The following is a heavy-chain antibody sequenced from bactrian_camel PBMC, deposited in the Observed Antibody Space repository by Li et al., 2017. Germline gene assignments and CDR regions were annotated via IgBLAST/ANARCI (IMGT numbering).Heavy chain of an antibody. CDR1: EYTGTLHC. Sequence: EVQLVESGGGSVQAGGSLTLSCAAVEYTGTLHCMGWFRQVSGQKREGVAAIYRGGHRTYYADSVKGRYTISQDSAKNTVSLQMNSLKPEDTAMYYCAADNGDGCYGLEYGLADFGYWGQGTQVTVS. J-gene: IGHJ6*01. CDR3: AADNGDGCYGLEYGLADFGY. V-gene: IGHV3S40*01. D-gene: IGHD5*01. CDR2: IYRGGHRT.